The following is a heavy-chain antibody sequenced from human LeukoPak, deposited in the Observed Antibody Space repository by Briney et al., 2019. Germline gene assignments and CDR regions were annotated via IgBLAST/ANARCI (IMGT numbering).Heavy chain of an antibody. CDR3: ASSITIFGVVQFDY. V-gene: IGHV1-2*06. CDR2: INPNSGGT. CDR1: GYTLTELS. D-gene: IGHD3-3*01. J-gene: IGHJ4*02. Sequence: GASVKVSCKVSGYTLTELSMHWVRQAPGQGLEWMGRINPNSGGTNYAQKFQGRVTMTRDTSISTAYMELSRLRSDDTAVYYCASSITIFGVVQFDYWGQGTLVTVSS.